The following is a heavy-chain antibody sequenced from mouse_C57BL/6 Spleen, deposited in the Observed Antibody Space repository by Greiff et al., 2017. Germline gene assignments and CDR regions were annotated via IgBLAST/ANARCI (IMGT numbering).Heavy chain of an antibody. Sequence: VQLQQSGTVLARPGASVKMSCKTSGYTFTSYWMHWVKQRPGQGLEWIGDIYPGNSDTSYNQKFKGKAKLTAVTSASTAYMELGSLTNEDSAVYYGAAGTYFDYWGQGTTLTVSS. CDR2: IYPGNSDT. J-gene: IGHJ2*01. V-gene: IGHV1-5*01. CDR1: GYTFTSYW. D-gene: IGHD4-1*01. CDR3: AAGTYFDY.